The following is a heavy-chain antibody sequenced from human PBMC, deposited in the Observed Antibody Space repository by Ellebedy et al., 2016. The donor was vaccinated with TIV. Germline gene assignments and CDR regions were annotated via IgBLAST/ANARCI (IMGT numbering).Heavy chain of an antibody. J-gene: IGHJ4*02. CDR1: GFTFSNYW. CDR2: IKQDGSEK. Sequence: PGGSLRLSFAASGFTFSNYWMSWVRQAPGKGLEWVANIKQDGSEKYYVDSVKGRFTISIDTAKNSLYLQMNSLRAEDTAVYYCALLSTDYWGQGTLVTVSS. V-gene: IGHV3-7*01. D-gene: IGHD2-15*01. CDR3: ALLSTDY.